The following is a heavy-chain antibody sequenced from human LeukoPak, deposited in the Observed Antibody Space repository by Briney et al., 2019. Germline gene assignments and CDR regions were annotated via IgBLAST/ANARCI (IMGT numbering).Heavy chain of an antibody. Sequence: SETLSLTCTVSGVSISSSSYYWACIRQPPGKGLEWIGSIYYSGSTYYNPSLESRVTISADTSKNQFSLQLSSVTAADTAVYYCASTYSDFWSGYFVQYWGQGTLVTVSS. D-gene: IGHD3-3*01. CDR3: ASTYSDFWSGYFVQY. V-gene: IGHV4-39*01. J-gene: IGHJ4*02. CDR1: GVSISSSSYY. CDR2: IYYSGST.